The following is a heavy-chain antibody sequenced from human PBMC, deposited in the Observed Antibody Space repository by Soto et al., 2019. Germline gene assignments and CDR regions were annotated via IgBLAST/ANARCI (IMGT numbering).Heavy chain of an antibody. D-gene: IGHD5-12*01. CDR1: GFTFSSYA. Sequence: EVQLLESGGGLVPPGGSLRLSCAASGFTFSSYAMSWVRQAPGKGLEWVSGISGSGGSTYYADSVKGRFTISRDTSKNTLYLQMNTRGAEDTAVYYCATLKAIVATRPINYWGQGTLVTVSS. J-gene: IGHJ4*02. CDR3: ATLKAIVATRPINY. V-gene: IGHV3-23*01. CDR2: ISGSGGST.